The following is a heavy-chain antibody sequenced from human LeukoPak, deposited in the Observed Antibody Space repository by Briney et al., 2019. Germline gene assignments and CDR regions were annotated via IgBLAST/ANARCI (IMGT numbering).Heavy chain of an antibody. CDR2: IIPILGTA. Sequence: SVKVSCKASGGTFSSYAISWVRQAPGQGLEWMGGIIPILGTANYAQKFQGRVTITADESTSTAYMELSSLRSEDTAVYYCARSRIAAAHFDYWGQGTLVTVSS. J-gene: IGHJ4*02. CDR1: GGTFSSYA. V-gene: IGHV1-69*13. D-gene: IGHD6-13*01. CDR3: ARSRIAAAHFDY.